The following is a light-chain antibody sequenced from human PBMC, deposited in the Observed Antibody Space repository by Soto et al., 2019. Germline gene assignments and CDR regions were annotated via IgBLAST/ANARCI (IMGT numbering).Light chain of an antibody. V-gene: IGKV4-1*01. CDR2: WAS. Sequence: DIVMTQSPDSLAVSLGERATINCKSSRNILYSSNNKNYLAWYQQKPGQPPKLLIYWASTRESGVPDRFSGSGSGTDFTLTISSLHAEDVAVYYCQQYYSAPLTFGGGPKVDIK. CDR3: QQYYSAPLT. CDR1: RNILYSSNNKNY. J-gene: IGKJ4*01.